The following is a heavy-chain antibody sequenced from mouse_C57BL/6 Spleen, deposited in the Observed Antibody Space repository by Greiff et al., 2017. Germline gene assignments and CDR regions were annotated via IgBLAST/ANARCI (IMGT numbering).Heavy chain of an antibody. V-gene: IGHV1-52*01. D-gene: IGHD1-1*01. CDR2: IDPSDSET. J-gene: IGHJ1*03. Sequence: VQLQQPGAELVRPGSSVKLSCKASGYTFTSYWMHWVKQRPIQGLEWIGNIDPSDSETHYNQKFKDKATLTVDKSSSTAYMQLSSLTSEDSAVYYCARRITTVVAKDYWYFDVWGTGTTVTVSS. CDR3: ARRITTVVAKDYWYFDV. CDR1: GYTFTSYW.